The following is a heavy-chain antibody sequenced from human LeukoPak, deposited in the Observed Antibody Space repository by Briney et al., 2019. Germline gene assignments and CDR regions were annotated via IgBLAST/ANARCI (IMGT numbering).Heavy chain of an antibody. D-gene: IGHD2-2*01. V-gene: IGHV1-69*05. CDR3: ARGGDDCSSTSCYLRYYMDV. CDR2: IIPIFTTA. CDR1: GGTFSSYA. Sequence: SVKVSCKASGGTFSSYAITWVRQAPGQGLEWMGGIIPIFTTANYAQKFQGRVTITTDESTSTAYMELSSLRSEDTAVYYCARGGDDCSSTSCYLRYYMDVWGKGTTVTVSS. J-gene: IGHJ6*03.